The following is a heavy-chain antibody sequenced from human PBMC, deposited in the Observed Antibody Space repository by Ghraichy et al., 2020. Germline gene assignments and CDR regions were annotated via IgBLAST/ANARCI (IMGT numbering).Heavy chain of an antibody. J-gene: IGHJ4*01. V-gene: IGHV4-4*07. CDR3: ARGDPVFDY. CDR1: GGSISNYY. Sequence: SQTLSLTCTVSGGSISNYYWTWIRQPAGKGLEWIGRIYSSGITNYNPSLKSRVTISLDTSKNQFSLRLTSVTAADTAVYYFARGDPVFDYWGQGTLVTVSS. CDR2: IYSSGIT.